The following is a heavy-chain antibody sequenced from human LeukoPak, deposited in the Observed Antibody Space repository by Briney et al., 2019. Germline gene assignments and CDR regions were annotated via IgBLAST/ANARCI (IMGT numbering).Heavy chain of an antibody. CDR3: ARGYDYVWGSPRGAFDI. J-gene: IGHJ3*02. CDR2: ISAYNGNT. Sequence: ASVKVSCKSFGYTFTSNYMHWVRQAPGQGLEWMGWISAYNGNTNYAQKLQGRVTMTTDTSTSTAYMELRSLRSDDTAVYYCARGYDYVWGSPRGAFDIWGQGTMVTVSS. V-gene: IGHV1-18*04. CDR1: GYTFTSNY. D-gene: IGHD3-16*01.